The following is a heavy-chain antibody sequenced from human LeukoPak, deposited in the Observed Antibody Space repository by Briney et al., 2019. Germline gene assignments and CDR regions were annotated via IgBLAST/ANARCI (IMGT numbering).Heavy chain of an antibody. CDR3: ARETGYCSSTSCYARDFDY. CDR1: GGTFSSYA. Sequence: GASVKVSCKASGGTFSSYAISWVRQAPGQGLEWMGRIIPILGIANHAQKFQGRVTITADKSTSTAYMELSSLRSEDTAVYYCARETGYCSSTSCYARDFDYWGQGTLVTVSS. CDR2: IIPILGIA. J-gene: IGHJ4*02. D-gene: IGHD2-2*03. V-gene: IGHV1-69*04.